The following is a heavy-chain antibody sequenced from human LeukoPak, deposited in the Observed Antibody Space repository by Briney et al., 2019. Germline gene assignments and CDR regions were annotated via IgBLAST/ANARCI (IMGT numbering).Heavy chain of an antibody. CDR1: GFTFSSYA. Sequence: GGSLRLSCAASGFTFSSYAMHWVRQAPGKGLEYVSAISSNGGSTYYADSVKGRFTISRDNSKNTLYLQMGSLRAEDMAVYYCARGYYYDSSGYRNDAFDIWGDGRMVTVSS. J-gene: IGHJ3*02. D-gene: IGHD3-22*01. CDR3: ARGYYYDSSGYRNDAFDI. CDR2: ISSNGGST. V-gene: IGHV3-64*02.